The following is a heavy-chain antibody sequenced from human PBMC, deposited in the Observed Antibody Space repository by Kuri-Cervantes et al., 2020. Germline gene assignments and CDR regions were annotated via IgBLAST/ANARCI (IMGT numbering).Heavy chain of an antibody. CDR2: ISYDGSNK. Sequence: GESLKISCAASGFTFSTYAMHWVRQAPGKGLEWVTVISYDGSNKYYADSVKGRLTISRDNSKNTLYLQMNTLRADDTALYYCARGPKRGVGFSDSLFDYWGQGTLVTVSS. D-gene: IGHD2-21*01. CDR1: GFTFSTYA. J-gene: IGHJ4*02. CDR3: ARGPKRGVGFSDSLFDY. V-gene: IGHV3-30-3*01.